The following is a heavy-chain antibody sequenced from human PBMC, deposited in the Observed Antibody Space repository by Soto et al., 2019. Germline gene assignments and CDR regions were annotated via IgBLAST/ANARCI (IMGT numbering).Heavy chain of an antibody. V-gene: IGHV3-23*01. D-gene: IGHD3-10*01. J-gene: IGHJ4*02. CDR1: GFTFSNYA. CDR2: ITYSGGST. Sequence: EVQLLESGGALVQPGGSLRLSCAASGFTFSNYAMSWVRQAPGKGLDWISTITYSGGSTHYADSVKGRFTVSRDNSKNTLYLQVNCLRAEDTAVYYCAKKYSYGSGTYLFYFDYLGQGTLVTVSS. CDR3: AKKYSYGSGTYLFYFDY.